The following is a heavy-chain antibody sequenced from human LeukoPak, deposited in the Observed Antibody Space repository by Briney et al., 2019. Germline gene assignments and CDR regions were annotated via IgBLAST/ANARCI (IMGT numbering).Heavy chain of an antibody. CDR2: IIPIFGTA. CDR1: GGTFSSYA. D-gene: IGHD2-2*01. J-gene: IGHJ6*04. Sequence: GASVKVSCKASGGTFSSYAISWVRQAPGQGLEWMGGIIPIFGTANYAQKFQGRVTITADKSTSTAYMELSSLRSEDTAVYYCAGDIVVVPAASGMDVWGKGTTVTVSS. V-gene: IGHV1-69*06. CDR3: AGDIVVVPAASGMDV.